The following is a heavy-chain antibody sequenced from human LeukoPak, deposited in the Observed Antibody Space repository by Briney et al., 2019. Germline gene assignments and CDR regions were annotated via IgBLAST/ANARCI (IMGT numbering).Heavy chain of an antibody. CDR3: AREGEQLAFDY. J-gene: IGHJ4*02. V-gene: IGHV3-30-3*01. CDR1: GFTFSSYA. Sequence: GGSLRLSCAASGFTFSSYAMHWVRQAPGKGLEWVAVISYDGSNKYYADSVKGRFTISRDNSKNTLYLQMNSLRAEDTAVYYCAREGEQLAFDYRGQGTLVTVSS. CDR2: ISYDGSNK. D-gene: IGHD6-13*01.